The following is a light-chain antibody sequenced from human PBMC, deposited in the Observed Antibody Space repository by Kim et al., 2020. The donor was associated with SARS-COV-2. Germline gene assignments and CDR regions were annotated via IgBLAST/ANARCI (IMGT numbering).Light chain of an antibody. CDR2: DVS. CDR1: SSYIAYNY. J-gene: IGLJ2*01. CDR3: SSYTTTLTLVL. Sequence: QSVTISGTGTSSYIAYNYVSWYQQHPGKAPKLIIFDVSVRPSGVPNRFSGSKSGNMASLTISGLQAEDEGDYYCSSYTTTLTLVLFGGGTQLTVL. V-gene: IGLV2-14*03.